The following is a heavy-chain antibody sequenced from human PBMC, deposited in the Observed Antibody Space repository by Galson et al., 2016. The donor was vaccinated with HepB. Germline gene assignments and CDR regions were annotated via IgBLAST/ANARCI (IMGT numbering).Heavy chain of an antibody. V-gene: IGHV1-2*04. CDR3: ARERSGYHVDFDY. D-gene: IGHD3-22*01. CDR2: INPKSGGT. J-gene: IGHJ4*02. CDR1: GYTFTGYY. Sequence: SVKVSCKASGYTFTGYYMHWVRQAPRQGLEWIGWINPKSGGTNYERKFQGWVTMTWDTSISTAYMALSRLRSDDTAVYYCARERSGYHVDFDYWGQGTLVTVSS.